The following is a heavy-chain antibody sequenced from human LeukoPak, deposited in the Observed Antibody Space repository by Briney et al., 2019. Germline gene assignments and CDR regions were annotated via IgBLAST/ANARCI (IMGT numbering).Heavy chain of an antibody. D-gene: IGHD3-22*01. V-gene: IGHV4-39*01. CDR2: ISYSEST. Sequence: SKTLSLTCTVSGGSIRNINFYWGWNRQPPGMGLQWVGSISYSESTSYNPSLKSRVTMSVDTSESQFSLSLSSVTAADTAVYYCARLNIYDSAYYFDYWGRGTPVTVSS. J-gene: IGHJ4*02. CDR3: ARLNIYDSAYYFDY. CDR1: GGSIRNINFY.